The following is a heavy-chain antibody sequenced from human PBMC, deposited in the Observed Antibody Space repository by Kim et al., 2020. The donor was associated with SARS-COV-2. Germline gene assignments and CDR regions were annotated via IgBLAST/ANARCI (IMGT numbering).Heavy chain of an antibody. Sequence: GWSLRLSCAASGFSFSRDWMSWVRQAPGKGLEWVANIKADESEKYYVGSVKGRFSISRDNAKNSLFLQMNSLRAEDTAVYYCVREWGYWGQGTLVTVSS. CDR1: GFSFSRDW. CDR2: IKADESEK. CDR3: VREWGY. V-gene: IGHV3-7*03. D-gene: IGHD1-26*01. J-gene: IGHJ4*02.